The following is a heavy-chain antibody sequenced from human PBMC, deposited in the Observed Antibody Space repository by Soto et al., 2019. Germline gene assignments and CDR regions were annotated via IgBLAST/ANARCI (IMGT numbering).Heavy chain of an antibody. CDR3: ARESSLLWFDP. V-gene: IGHV3-66*01. D-gene: IGHD2-15*01. CDR1: GFIVSSNY. J-gene: IGHJ5*02. CDR2: IYSGGST. Sequence: EVQLVESGGGLVQPGGSLRLSCVASGFIVSSNYVSWVRQAPGKGLEWVSAIYSGGSTYYADSVKGRVSISRDNSKNTVYLQMNSLRAEDTAVYYCARESSLLWFDPWGQGTLVTVSS.